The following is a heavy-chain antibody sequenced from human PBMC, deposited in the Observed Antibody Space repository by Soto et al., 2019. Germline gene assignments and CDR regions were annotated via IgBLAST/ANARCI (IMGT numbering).Heavy chain of an antibody. D-gene: IGHD4-17*01. V-gene: IGHV3-30*03. CDR2: ISKDGSHS. CDR3: GRGPDYADLGTAKYSPP. J-gene: IGHJ5*02. Sequence: QVQLVESGGGVVQPGRSLRLSCAASGFNFRTYGIHWVRQAPGKGLEWVALISKDGSHSYYAHSVKGRFTTSRDNSQNKAFLKVNSLRADDTAVYFCGRGPDYADLGTAKYSPPWGRGPLVPVSS. CDR1: GFNFRTYG.